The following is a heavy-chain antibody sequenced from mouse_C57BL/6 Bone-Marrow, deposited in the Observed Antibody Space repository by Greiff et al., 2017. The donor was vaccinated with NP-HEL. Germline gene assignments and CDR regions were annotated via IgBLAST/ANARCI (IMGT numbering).Heavy chain of an antibody. V-gene: IGHV1-26*01. Sequence: VQLQQSGPELVKPGASVKISCKASGYTFTDYYMNWVKQSHGKSLEWIGDINPNNGGTSYNQKFKGKATLTVDKSSSTAYMQLSSLTSEDSAVYYCARWEDYWYFDVWGTGTTVTVSA. CDR1: GYTFTDYY. CDR2: INPNNGGT. J-gene: IGHJ1*03. CDR3: ARWEDYWYFDV. D-gene: IGHD4-1*01.